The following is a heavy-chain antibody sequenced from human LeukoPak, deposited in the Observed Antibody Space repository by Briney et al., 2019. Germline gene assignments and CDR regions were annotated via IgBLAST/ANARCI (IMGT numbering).Heavy chain of an antibody. V-gene: IGHV4-61*02. CDR1: GDSISSDSYY. Sequence: SQTLSLTCTVSGDSISSDSYYWNWIRQPAGKGLEWIGLIYTRGSTNYNPSLKSRVTISLDTSKNQFSLKLTSVTAADTAVYYCARVFDQWGQGTQVTVSS. CDR2: IYTRGST. J-gene: IGHJ4*02. CDR3: ARVFDQ.